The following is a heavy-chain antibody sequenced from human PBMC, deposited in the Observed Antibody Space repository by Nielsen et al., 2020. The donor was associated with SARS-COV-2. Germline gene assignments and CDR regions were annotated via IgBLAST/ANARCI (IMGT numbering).Heavy chain of an antibody. CDR3: ATGDSYGYPGWFDP. V-gene: IGHV4-39*01. CDR1: GGSISSSSYY. Sequence: SETLSLTCTVSGGSISSSSYYWGWIRQPPGKGLEWIGSIYYSGSTYYNPSLKSRVTISVDTSKNQFSLKLSSVTAADTAVCYCATGDSYGYPGWFDPWGQGTLVTVSS. D-gene: IGHD5-18*01. CDR2: IYYSGST. J-gene: IGHJ5*02.